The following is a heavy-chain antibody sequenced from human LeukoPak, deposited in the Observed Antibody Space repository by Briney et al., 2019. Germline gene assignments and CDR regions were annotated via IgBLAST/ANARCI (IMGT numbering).Heavy chain of an antibody. D-gene: IGHD3-22*01. CDR2: FSGYNGDT. Sequence: ASVKVSCKASGYTFTAYGISWVREAPGQGLEWMGWFSGYNGDTKYAQRFEGRVTMTTDASTTTAFMDLRSLRSDDTAVYFCATSTGGYSDLYFHYWGQGTLVSVSS. CDR3: ATSTGGYSDLYFHY. V-gene: IGHV1-18*01. J-gene: IGHJ4*02. CDR1: GYTFTAYG.